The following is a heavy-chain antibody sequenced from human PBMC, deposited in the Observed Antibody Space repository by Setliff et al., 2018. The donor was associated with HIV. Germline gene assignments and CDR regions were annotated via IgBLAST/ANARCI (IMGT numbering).Heavy chain of an antibody. CDR3: ARDSRYFGYSSSFGDY. J-gene: IGHJ4*02. V-gene: IGHV1-18*01. CDR2: ISAYNGNT. CDR1: GYTFTSYG. D-gene: IGHD6-13*01. Sequence: ASVKVSCKASGYTFTSYGISWVRQAPGQGLEWMGWISAYNGNTKYAQKPQGRVTMITDTSTSTAYMELRSLRSDDTAVYYCARDSRYFGYSSSFGDYWGQGTLVTVSS.